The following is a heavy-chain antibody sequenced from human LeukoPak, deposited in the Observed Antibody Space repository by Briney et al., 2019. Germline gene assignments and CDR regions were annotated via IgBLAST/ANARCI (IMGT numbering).Heavy chain of an antibody. CDR1: GGSISSYY. CDR3: ASQGYNILTGYIDAFDL. CDR2: ISYSGST. V-gene: IGHV4-59*08. Sequence: SETPSLTCTVSGGSISSYYWIWIRQPAGKGLEWIGYISYSGSTNYNPSHKSRVTISINTSKKQFSQKLRSVTAADTPIYSCASQGYNILTGYIDAFDLGGQAPMVTVSS. J-gene: IGHJ3*01. D-gene: IGHD3-9*01.